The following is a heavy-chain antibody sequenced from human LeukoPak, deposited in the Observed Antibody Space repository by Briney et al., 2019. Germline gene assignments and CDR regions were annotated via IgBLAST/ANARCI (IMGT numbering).Heavy chain of an antibody. J-gene: IGHJ4*02. CDR3: ARDLDYGGNFDY. V-gene: IGHV3-11*01. CDR1: GFTFSDYY. D-gene: IGHD4-23*01. Sequence: GGSLRLFCAASGFTFSDYYMSWIRQAPGKGLEWVSYISSSASTIFYADSVKGRFTISRDNAKNSLYLQMNSLRADDTAVYYCARDLDYGGNFDYWGQGTLVTVSS. CDR2: ISSSASTI.